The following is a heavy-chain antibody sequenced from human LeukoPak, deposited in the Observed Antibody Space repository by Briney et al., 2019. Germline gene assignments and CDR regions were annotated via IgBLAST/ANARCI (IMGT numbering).Heavy chain of an antibody. CDR3: ARHGYLSTN. Sequence: SETLSLTCTVSGYSISSDYYWGWIRQPPGKGLEWVGSIYHTGTTYYNPSLKSRVTISVDTSKNQFSLKLSSVTAADTAVYYCARHGYLSTNWGQGTLVTVSS. CDR1: GYSISSDYY. CDR2: IYHTGTT. V-gene: IGHV4-38-2*02. D-gene: IGHD3-22*01. J-gene: IGHJ4*02.